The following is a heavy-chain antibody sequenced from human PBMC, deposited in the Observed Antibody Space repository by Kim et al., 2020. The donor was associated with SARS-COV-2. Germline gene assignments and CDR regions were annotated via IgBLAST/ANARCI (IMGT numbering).Heavy chain of an antibody. J-gene: IGHJ4*01. CDR1: GASIDSSDSY. V-gene: IGHV4-39*01. D-gene: IGHD3-10*01. CDR2: FYYSGTT. Sequence: SETLSLTCTVSGASIDSSDSYWGWIRQPPGKGLEWIGSFYYSGTTYYNPSLKTRATLSADTARTQFSLKMTSATAADTAFYYCTRHTLRSLWFGVLGDF. CDR3: TRHTLRSLWFGVLGDF.